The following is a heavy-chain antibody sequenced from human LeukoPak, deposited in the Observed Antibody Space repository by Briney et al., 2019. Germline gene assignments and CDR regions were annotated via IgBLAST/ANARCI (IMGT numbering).Heavy chain of an antibody. CDR3: ARSYYDFWSGGRGFDY. CDR2: INPNSGGT. CDR1: GYTFTGYY. Sequence: ASVKVSCKASGYTFTGYYMHWVRQAPGQGLEWMGWINPNSGGTNYAQKFQGRVTMTRDTSISTAYMELSRLRSDDTAVYYCARSYYDFWSGGRGFDYWGQGTLVTVSS. V-gene: IGHV1-2*02. D-gene: IGHD3-3*01. J-gene: IGHJ4*02.